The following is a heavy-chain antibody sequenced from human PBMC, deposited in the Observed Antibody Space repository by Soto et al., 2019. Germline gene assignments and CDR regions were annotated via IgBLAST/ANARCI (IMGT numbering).Heavy chain of an antibody. CDR1: GFTFSSYS. D-gene: IGHD1-7*01. CDR3: ASEGETGTTPSYYYGMDV. J-gene: IGHJ6*02. V-gene: IGHV3-21*01. Sequence: GGSLRLSCAASGFTFSSYSMNWVRQAPGKGLEWVSSISSSSSYIYYADSVKGRFTISRDNAKNSLYLQMNSLRAEDTAVYYCASEGETGTTPSYYYGMDVWGQGTTVTVSS. CDR2: ISSSSSYI.